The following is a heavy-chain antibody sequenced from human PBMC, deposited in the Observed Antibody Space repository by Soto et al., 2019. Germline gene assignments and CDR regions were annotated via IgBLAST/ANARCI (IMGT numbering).Heavy chain of an antibody. V-gene: IGHV3-20*01. J-gene: IGHJ2*01. D-gene: IGHD1-1*01. CDR1: GFAFQNYG. Sequence: EVQLVESGGSVIRPWGSLRLSCAASGFAFQNYGMAWVRQVPGKGLEWVAGISGSGVNAGYADSVKGRFNISRDNGDNSLYLEIHNLGVEDTALYHCARKPHWQYWYFDLWGRGTLVTVSS. CDR3: ARKPHWQYWYFDL. CDR2: ISGSGVNA.